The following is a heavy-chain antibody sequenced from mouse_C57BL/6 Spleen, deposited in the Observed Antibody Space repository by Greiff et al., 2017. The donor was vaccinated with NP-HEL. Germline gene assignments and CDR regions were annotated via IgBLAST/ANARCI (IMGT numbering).Heavy chain of an antibody. CDR3: ARSLIDYGKGYGY. Sequence: QVQMQQPGAELVMPGASVKLSCKASGYTFTSYWMHWVKQRPGQGLEWIGEIDPSDSYTNYNQKFKGKSTLTVDKSSSTAYMQLSSLTSEDSAVYYCARSLIDYGKGYGYWGQGTTLTVSS. CDR1: GYTFTSYW. V-gene: IGHV1-69*01. J-gene: IGHJ2*01. CDR2: IDPSDSYT. D-gene: IGHD1-1*01.